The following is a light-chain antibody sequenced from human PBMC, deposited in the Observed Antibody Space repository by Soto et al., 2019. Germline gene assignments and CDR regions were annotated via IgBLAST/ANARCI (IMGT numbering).Light chain of an antibody. Sequence: ESMLTQSPGTLSLSPGERATLSCRASQSISSRSLTWYQHKPGQAPRLLIYGASNRATGIPDRFSGSGSGSEFTLTISRLEPEDVAFYYCQQFRSSPPAATFGRGTKLEI. J-gene: IGKJ2*01. V-gene: IGKV3-20*01. CDR2: GAS. CDR3: QQFRSSPPAAT. CDR1: QSISSRS.